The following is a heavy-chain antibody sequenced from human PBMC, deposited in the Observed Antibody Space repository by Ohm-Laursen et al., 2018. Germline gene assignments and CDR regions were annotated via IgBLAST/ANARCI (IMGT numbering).Heavy chain of an antibody. V-gene: IGHV3-15*01. CDR2: IKTRSHGATT. J-gene: IGHJ4*02. CDR1: GFSFSNAW. D-gene: IGHD2-15*01. CDR3: TTDPAEGYYFDY. Sequence: GSLRLSCTASGFSFSNAWMSWVRQAPGKGLEWIGRIKTRSHGATTDYTAPVKGRFTISRDDSKNTLYLQINSLKTEDTAVYYCTTDPAEGYYFDYWGQGTLVTVSS.